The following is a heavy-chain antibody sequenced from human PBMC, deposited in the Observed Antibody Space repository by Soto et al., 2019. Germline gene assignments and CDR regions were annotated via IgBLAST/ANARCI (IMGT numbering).Heavy chain of an antibody. V-gene: IGHV3-23*01. D-gene: IGHD3-16*02. CDR3: AKLFRPFGGVIASDY. CDR2: ISGSGGST. Sequence: GGSLRLSCAASGFTFSSYAMSWVRQAPGKGLEWVSAISGSGGSTYYADSVKGRFTISRDNSKNTLYLQMNSLRAEDTAVYYCAKLFRPFGGVIASDYWGQGTLVTVSS. CDR1: GFTFSSYA. J-gene: IGHJ4*02.